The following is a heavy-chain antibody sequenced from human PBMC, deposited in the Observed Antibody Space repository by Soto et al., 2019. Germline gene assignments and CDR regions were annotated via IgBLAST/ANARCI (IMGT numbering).Heavy chain of an antibody. CDR1: GFTFSSYW. V-gene: IGHV3-7*04. Sequence: EVPLVESGGGLVQPGGSLRLSCAASGFTFSSYWMSWVRQAPGKGLEWVANIKEDGSEKYYVDSVKGRFTSSRDNAKNSLYLQMNSLRAEDTAVYYCARATGADKEDYWGQGTLVTFSS. J-gene: IGHJ4*02. CDR3: ARATGADKEDY. D-gene: IGHD3-10*01. CDR2: IKEDGSEK.